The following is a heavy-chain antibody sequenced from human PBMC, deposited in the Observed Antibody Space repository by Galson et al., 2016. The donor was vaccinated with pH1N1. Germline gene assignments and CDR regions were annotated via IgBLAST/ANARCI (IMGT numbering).Heavy chain of an antibody. CDR2: IYPDQSDA. CDR3: ARFLYGDYGGYFDY. J-gene: IGHJ4*02. Sequence: QSGAEVKKPGESLKISCKGSGYSFTSYWIGWVRQMPGKGLEWMGIIYPDQSDARYSPSFQGQVTISADKSISTAYLQWSSLKASDTAIYDCARFLYGDYGGYFDYLGQGTLVTVSS. D-gene: IGHD4-17*01. CDR1: GYSFTSYW. V-gene: IGHV5-51*01.